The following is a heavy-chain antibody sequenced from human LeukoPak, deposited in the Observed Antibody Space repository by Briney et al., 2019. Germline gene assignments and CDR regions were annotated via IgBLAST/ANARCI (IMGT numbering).Heavy chain of an antibody. CDR1: GGSISSGDYY. Sequence: PSQTLSLTCTVSGGSISSGDYYWSWIRQPPGTGLEWIGYIYYSGCTYYNPSLKSRVTISVDTSKNQFSLKLSSVTAADTAVYYCARDRYYDFWSGYYTGRWGGSNYGMDVWGQGTTVTVSS. J-gene: IGHJ6*02. V-gene: IGHV4-30-4*01. CDR3: ARDRYYDFWSGYYTGRWGGSNYGMDV. D-gene: IGHD3-3*01. CDR2: IYYSGCT.